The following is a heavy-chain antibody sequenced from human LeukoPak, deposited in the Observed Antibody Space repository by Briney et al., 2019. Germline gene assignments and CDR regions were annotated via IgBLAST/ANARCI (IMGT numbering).Heavy chain of an antibody. D-gene: IGHD6-19*01. CDR3: ARVRYSSGWPDY. J-gene: IGHJ4*02. CDR2: IYYSGST. CDR1: GGSISSYY. Sequence: SETLSLTCTVSGGSISSYYWSGIRQPPGKGLEWIGYIYYSGSTNYNPSLKSRVTISVDTSKNQFSLKLSSVTAADTAVYYCARVRYSSGWPDYWGQGTLVTVSS. V-gene: IGHV4-59*01.